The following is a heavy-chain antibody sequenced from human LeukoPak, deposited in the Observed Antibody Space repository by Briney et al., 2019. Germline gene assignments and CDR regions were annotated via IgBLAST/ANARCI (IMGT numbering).Heavy chain of an antibody. CDR1: GYTFSGYY. CDR3: ARLGYSSGSDY. J-gene: IGHJ4*02. CDR2: INPNSGRT. V-gene: IGHV1-2*02. Sequence: GASVKVSCKAPGYTFSGYYLHWVRQAPGQGLEWMGWINPNSGRTNYAQKFQGRVTMTRDTSISTAYMELRRLRSDDTAVYFCARLGYSSGSDYWGQGTLVTVSS. D-gene: IGHD3-22*01.